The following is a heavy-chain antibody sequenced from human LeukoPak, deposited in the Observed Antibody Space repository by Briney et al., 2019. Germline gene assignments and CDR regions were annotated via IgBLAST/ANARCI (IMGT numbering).Heavy chain of an antibody. CDR2: IYSGGRT. CDR1: GFTVSSNY. D-gene: IGHD3-10*01. Sequence: GGSLRLSCAASGFTVSSNYMSWVRQAPGKGLEWVSVIYSGGRTYYADSVKGRFTISRDNSKNTLYLQMNSLRAEDTAVYYCARVEGSGSYYYSFNYWGQGTLVTVSS. J-gene: IGHJ4*02. CDR3: ARVEGSGSYYYSFNY. V-gene: IGHV3-66*01.